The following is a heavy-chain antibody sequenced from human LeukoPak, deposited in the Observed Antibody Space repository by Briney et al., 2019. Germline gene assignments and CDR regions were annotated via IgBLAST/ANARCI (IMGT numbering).Heavy chain of an antibody. V-gene: IGHV1-18*01. J-gene: IGHJ5*02. Sequence: GASVKVSCKASGYTFTSYGISWVRQAPGQGLEWMGWISAYNGNTNYAQKLQGRVTMTTDTSTSTAYMELRSLRSDDTAVYYCAREGRGISARSNWFDPWGQGTLVTVSS. CDR1: GYTFTSYG. D-gene: IGHD1-26*01. CDR3: AREGRGISARSNWFDP. CDR2: ISAYNGNT.